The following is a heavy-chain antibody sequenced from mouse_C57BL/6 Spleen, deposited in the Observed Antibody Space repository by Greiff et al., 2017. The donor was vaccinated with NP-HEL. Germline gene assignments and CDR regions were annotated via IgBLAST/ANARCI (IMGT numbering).Heavy chain of an antibody. V-gene: IGHV1-78*01. D-gene: IGHD1-1*01. CDR2: NYPRDGST. CDR1: GYTFTDHT. J-gene: IGHJ2*01. Sequence: VQLQESDAELVKPGASVKISCKVSGYTFTDHTIHWMKQRPEQGLEWIGYNYPRDGSTKYNEKFKGKATLTADKSSSTAYMQRNSLTSEDSAVYFCATITTVVYLDYWGQGTTLTVSS. CDR3: ATITTVVYLDY.